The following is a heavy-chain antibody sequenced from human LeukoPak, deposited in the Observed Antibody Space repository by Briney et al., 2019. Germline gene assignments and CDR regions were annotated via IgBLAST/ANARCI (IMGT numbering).Heavy chain of an antibody. Sequence: GGSLRLSCVASGFDFSTYAINWVRQAPGKGLEWVSSISTTSTCIFYADSLKGRFTISRDNAKNSVYLQMNTLRPEDTAVYYCSRDRLGGLDYWGQGTLVTVSS. V-gene: IGHV3-21*01. CDR2: ISTTSTCI. J-gene: IGHJ4*02. CDR3: SRDRLGGLDY. CDR1: GFDFSTYA. D-gene: IGHD5-12*01.